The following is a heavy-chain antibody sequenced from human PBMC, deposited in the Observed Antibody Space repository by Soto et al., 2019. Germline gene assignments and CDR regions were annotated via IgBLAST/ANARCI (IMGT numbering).Heavy chain of an antibody. CDR1: GFTFSSYW. V-gene: IGHV3-7*01. J-gene: IGHJ3*01. CDR2: IKGDGTKK. CDR3: VRDLNYGALNVYYDVFDA. Sequence: EVQLVESGGGLVQPGGSLRLSCMASGFTFSSYWMAWVRQAPGKGPEWVANIKGDGTKKNYVDSVMGRFTISRDNANNSVFLEVNSLRGEDTAVYYCVRDLNYGALNVYYDVFDAWVQGTMVTVSS. D-gene: IGHD3-9*01.